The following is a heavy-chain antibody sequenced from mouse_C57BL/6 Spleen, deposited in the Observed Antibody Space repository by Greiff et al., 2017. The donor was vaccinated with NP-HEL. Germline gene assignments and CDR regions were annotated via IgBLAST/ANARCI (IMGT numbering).Heavy chain of an antibody. V-gene: IGHV1-55*01. D-gene: IGHD1-1*01. CDR1: GYTFTSYW. CDR3: ARDYGSSYGYYAMDY. Sequence: QVQLQQPGAELVKPGASVKMSCKASGYTFTSYWITWVKQRPGQGLEWIGDIYPGSGSTNYNEKFKSKATLTVDTSSSTAYMQLSSLTSEDSAVYYCARDYGSSYGYYAMDYWGQGTSGTVSS. J-gene: IGHJ4*01. CDR2: IYPGSGST.